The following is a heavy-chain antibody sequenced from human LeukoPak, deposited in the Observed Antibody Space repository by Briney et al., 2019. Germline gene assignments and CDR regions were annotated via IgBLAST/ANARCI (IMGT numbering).Heavy chain of an antibody. CDR2: ISNTGGST. V-gene: IGHV3-23*01. J-gene: IGHJ4*02. CDR1: GFTFDNYA. CDR3: AKDQYCSGDSSPHQRGFHY. D-gene: IGHD2-15*01. Sequence: GGSLRLSCAASGFTFDNYAMTWVRQAPGRGLEWVSTISNTGGSTYYADSVKGRFTISRDNSKNTLYLQMNSLRAEDTAVYYCAKDQYCSGDSSPHQRGFHYWGQGTLVTVSS.